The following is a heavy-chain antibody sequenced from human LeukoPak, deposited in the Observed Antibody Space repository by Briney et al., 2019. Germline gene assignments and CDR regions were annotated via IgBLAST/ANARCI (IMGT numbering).Heavy chain of an antibody. D-gene: IGHD2-15*01. CDR1: EFTFSSYT. V-gene: IGHV3-21*01. CDR2: ISSTSTYI. J-gene: IGHJ4*02. CDR3: ARGGGNFDY. Sequence: PGGSLGLSCAASEFTFSSYTINWVRQAPGKGLEWVSSISSTSTYISYADSVKGRFTISRDNAKNSLYLQMNSLRAEDTAVYYCARGGGNFDYWGQGTLVTVSS.